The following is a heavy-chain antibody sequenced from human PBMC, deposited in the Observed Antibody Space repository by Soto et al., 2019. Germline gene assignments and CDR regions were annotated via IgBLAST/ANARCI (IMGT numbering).Heavy chain of an antibody. CDR2: IYYSGST. J-gene: IGHJ4*02. CDR3: ARHRLITFGGVIEAFDY. V-gene: IGHV4-39*01. CDR1: GGSISSSSYY. D-gene: IGHD3-16*02. Sequence: QLQLQESGPGLVKPSETLSLTCTVSGGSISSSSYYWGWIRQPPGKGLEWIGSIYYSGSTYYNPSLKRRVPISVDTSMNQFSLKLSSVTAADTAVYYCARHRLITFGGVIEAFDYWGQGTLVTVSS.